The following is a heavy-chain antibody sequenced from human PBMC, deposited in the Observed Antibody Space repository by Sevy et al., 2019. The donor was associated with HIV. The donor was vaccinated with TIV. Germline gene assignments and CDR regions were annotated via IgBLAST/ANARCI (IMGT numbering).Heavy chain of an antibody. CDR2: INPNSGGT. CDR3: ARAGIVLMVYAIPASYGMDV. Sequence: ASVKVSCKASGYTFTGYYMHWVRQAPGQGLEWMGRINPNSGGTNYAQKFQGRVTMTRDTSISTAYMELSRLRSDDTAVYYCARAGIVLMVYAIPASYGMDVWGQGTTVTVSS. J-gene: IGHJ6*02. CDR1: GYTFTGYY. V-gene: IGHV1-2*06. D-gene: IGHD2-8*01.